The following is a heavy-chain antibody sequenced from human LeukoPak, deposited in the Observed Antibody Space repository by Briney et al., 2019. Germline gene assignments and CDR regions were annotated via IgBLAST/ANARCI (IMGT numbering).Heavy chain of an antibody. D-gene: IGHD3-10*01. J-gene: IGHJ6*03. CDR3: ARVPGPDYYYYMDV. CDR1: GYTFTSYD. CDR2: ISAYNGNT. V-gene: IGHV1-18*01. Sequence: ASVKVSCKASGYTFTSYDISWVRQAPGQGLEWMGWISAYNGNTNYAQKLQGRVTMTTDTSTSTAYMELRSLRSDDTAVYYCARVPGPDYYYYMDVWGKGTTVTISS.